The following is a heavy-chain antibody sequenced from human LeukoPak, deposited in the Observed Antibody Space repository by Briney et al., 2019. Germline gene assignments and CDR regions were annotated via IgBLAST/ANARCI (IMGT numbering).Heavy chain of an antibody. CDR3: AIRYSSSWYYFDY. D-gene: IGHD6-13*01. CDR1: GYTFTGYY. CDR2: IIPIFGTA. J-gene: IGHJ4*02. Sequence: ASVKVSCKASGYTFTGYYMHWVRQAPGQGLEWMGGIIPIFGTANYAQKFQGRVTITADESTSTAYMELSSLRSEDTAVYYCAIRYSSSWYYFDYWGQGTLVTVSS. V-gene: IGHV1-69*13.